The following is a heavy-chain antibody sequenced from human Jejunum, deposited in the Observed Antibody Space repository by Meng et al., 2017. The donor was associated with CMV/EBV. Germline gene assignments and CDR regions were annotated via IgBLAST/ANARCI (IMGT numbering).Heavy chain of an antibody. CDR2: NKTDGTRT. J-gene: IGHJ4*02. V-gene: IGHV3-74*01. Sequence: LRSYGAASGLAFANDWMHWGSQATGKGLVWVAGNKTDGTRTYYADAVKGRFTISRDNAKNTLYLQMNSLRAEDTAVYYCATVSDYWGQGTLVTVSS. CDR3: ATVSDY. D-gene: IGHD4-17*01. CDR1: GLAFANDW.